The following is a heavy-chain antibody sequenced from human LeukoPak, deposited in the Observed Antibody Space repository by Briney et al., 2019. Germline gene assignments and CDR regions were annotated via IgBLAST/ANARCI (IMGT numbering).Heavy chain of an antibody. V-gene: IGHV3-7*01. CDR3: VRQASSSWYYFDY. D-gene: IGHD6-13*01. CDR1: GFIFSSYW. CDR2: IKQDGSEK. J-gene: IGHJ4*02. Sequence: PGGSLRLSCAASGFIFSSYWMSWVRQAPGKGLEWVANIKQDGSEKYYVDSVRGRFTISRDNAKSSLYLQMNSLRAEDTAVYYCVRQASSSWYYFDYWGQGTLVTVSS.